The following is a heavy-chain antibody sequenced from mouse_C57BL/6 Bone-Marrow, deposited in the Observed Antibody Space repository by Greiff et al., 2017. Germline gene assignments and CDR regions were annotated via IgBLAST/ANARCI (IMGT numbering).Heavy chain of an antibody. J-gene: IGHJ3*01. D-gene: IGHD2-4*01. V-gene: IGHV1-72*01. CDR2: IDPNRGGT. Sequence: VQLLQPGAELVKPGASVKLSCKASGYTFTSYWMHWVQQRPGRGLEWIGRIDPNRGGTKYNEKFKSKATLTLDKPSSTAYMQLSSLTSEDSAVYYCARYYYDYAWFAYWGQGTVVTVSA. CDR3: ARYYYDYAWFAY. CDR1: GYTFTSYW.